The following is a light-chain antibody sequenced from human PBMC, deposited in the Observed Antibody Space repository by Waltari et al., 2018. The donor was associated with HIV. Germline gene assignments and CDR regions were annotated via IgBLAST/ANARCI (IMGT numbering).Light chain of an antibody. V-gene: IGLV2-14*01. CDR2: EVS. Sequence: QSALTQPASVSGSPGQSITISCTGISSDIGGYTSVSWYQQPPGKAPKLMIYEVSDRPSGVSFRFSGSKSGNTASLTISGLQAEDEGDYYCASYTSSNVVFGGGTKLTVL. J-gene: IGLJ3*02. CDR3: ASYTSSNVV. CDR1: SSDIGGYTS.